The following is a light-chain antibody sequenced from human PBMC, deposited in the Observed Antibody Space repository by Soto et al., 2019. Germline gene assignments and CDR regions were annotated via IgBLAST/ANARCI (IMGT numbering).Light chain of an antibody. Sequence: QSALTQPASVSGSPGQSITISCTGTSSDVGAYNYVSWYQQHPGEAPKLLIYEVSDRPSGVSNRFSGSKSGNTASLTISGLLADDEADYYCNSYTRSGTLVFGTGTKLTVL. J-gene: IGLJ2*01. CDR1: SSDVGAYNY. V-gene: IGLV2-14*01. CDR2: EVS. CDR3: NSYTRSGTLV.